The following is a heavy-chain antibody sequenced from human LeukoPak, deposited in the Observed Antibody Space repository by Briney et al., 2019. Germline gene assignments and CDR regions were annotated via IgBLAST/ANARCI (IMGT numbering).Heavy chain of an antibody. CDR1: GLAFRNYA. J-gene: IGHJ3*01. CDR2: IRGSGGDI. V-gene: IGHV3-23*01. CDR3: GKDPNGDYIGAFDF. D-gene: IGHD4-17*01. Sequence: PGGPLRLSCVASGLAFRNYAMTWVRQAPGKGLEWVSVIRGSGGDIRYADSVKGRFTISRDNSVNTLYLQMNSLRAEDTAVYYCGKDPNGDYIGAFDFWGQGTMVTVSS.